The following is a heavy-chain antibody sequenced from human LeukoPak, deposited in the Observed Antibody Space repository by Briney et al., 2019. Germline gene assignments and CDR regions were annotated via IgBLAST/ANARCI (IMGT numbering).Heavy chain of an antibody. CDR3: ARDRVVVAATVLSYYYGMDV. D-gene: IGHD2-15*01. V-gene: IGHV1-69*04. CDR2: IIPILGIA. CDR1: GGTFSSYA. J-gene: IGHJ6*02. Sequence: GASVTVSCKASGGTFSSYAISWVRQAPGQGLEWMGRIIPILGIANYAQKFQGRVTITADKSTSTAYMELSSLRSEDTAVYYCARDRVVVAATVLSYYYGMDVWGQGTTVTVSS.